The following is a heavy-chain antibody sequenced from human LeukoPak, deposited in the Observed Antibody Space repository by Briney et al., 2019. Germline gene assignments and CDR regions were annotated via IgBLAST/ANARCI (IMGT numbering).Heavy chain of an antibody. J-gene: IGHJ2*01. Sequence: SQTLSLTCTVSGGSISSGDYYWSWIRQPPGKGLEWIGYIYYSGSTYYNPSLKSRVTISLDTSKSQFSLRLSSVTAADTAVYYCASPHDYSNYGYFDLWGRGTLVTVSS. D-gene: IGHD4-11*01. CDR2: IYYSGST. CDR1: GGSISSGDYY. CDR3: ASPHDYSNYGYFDL. V-gene: IGHV4-30-4*01.